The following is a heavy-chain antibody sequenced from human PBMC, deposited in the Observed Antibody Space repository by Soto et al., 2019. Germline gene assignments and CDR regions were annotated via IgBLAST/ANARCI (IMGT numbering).Heavy chain of an antibody. CDR3: ARRTVYYDFWSFYYPGYYYDLLAF. CDR2: IDPSDSYT. J-gene: IGHJ6*02. CDR1: GYSFTSYW. D-gene: IGHD3-3*01. Sequence: ESLKISCKGSGYSFTSYWISWVRQMPGKGLEWMGRIDPSDSYTNYSPSFQGHVTISADKSISTAYLQWSSLKASDTAMYYCARRTVYYDFWSFYYPGYYYDLLAFWGQGTSVTVS. V-gene: IGHV5-10-1*01.